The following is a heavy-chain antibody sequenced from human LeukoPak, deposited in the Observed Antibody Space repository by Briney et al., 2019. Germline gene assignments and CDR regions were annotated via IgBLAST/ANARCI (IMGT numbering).Heavy chain of an antibody. CDR1: GFTFTTHW. D-gene: IGHD1-26*01. Sequence: GESLKISCKGSGFTFTTHWIGWMRQMPGNGLEWMGIIYPGDSDTRYSPSFQGQVTISVDKSITTAYLQWSSLKASDTAMCLCARHQIVGDSISAFDIWGQGTMVTVSS. CDR2: IYPGDSDT. V-gene: IGHV5-51*01. J-gene: IGHJ3*02. CDR3: ARHQIVGDSISAFDI.